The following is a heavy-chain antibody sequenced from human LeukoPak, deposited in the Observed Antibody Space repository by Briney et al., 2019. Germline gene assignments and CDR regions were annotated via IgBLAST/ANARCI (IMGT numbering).Heavy chain of an antibody. CDR3: ARRAGAYSHPYDY. J-gene: IGHJ4*02. CDR2: IYSGGST. Sequence: GGSLRLSCAASGLTVSSNSMSWVRLAPGKGLEWVSFIYSGGSTYYADSVEGRFTISRDNSKNTLYLQMNSLRADDTAVYYCARRAGAYSHPYDYWGQGTLVTVSS. V-gene: IGHV3-53*01. CDR1: GLTVSSNS. D-gene: IGHD4/OR15-4a*01.